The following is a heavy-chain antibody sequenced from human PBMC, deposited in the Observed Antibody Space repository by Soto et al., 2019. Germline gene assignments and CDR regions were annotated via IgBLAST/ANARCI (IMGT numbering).Heavy chain of an antibody. CDR3: ARLEGSGSYYNRHFDD. V-gene: IGHV4-59*08. D-gene: IGHD3-10*01. CDR2: IYYSGST. J-gene: IGHJ4*02. CDR1: GGSISSYY. Sequence: SETLSLTCTVSGGSISSYYWSWIRQPPGKGLEWIGYIYYSGSTNYNPSLKSRVTISVDTSKNQFSLKVSSVTAADTAVYYCARLEGSGSYYNRHFDDWGQGTLVTVSS.